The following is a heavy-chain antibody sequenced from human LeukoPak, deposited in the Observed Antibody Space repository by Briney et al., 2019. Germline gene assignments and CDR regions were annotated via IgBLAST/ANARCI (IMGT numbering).Heavy chain of an antibody. J-gene: IGHJ4*02. CDR1: GFTFDDYA. CDR2: ISWNSGSI. V-gene: IGHV3-9*01. D-gene: IGHD6-13*01. CDR3: AKGEGLTAAGLDY. Sequence: GGSLRLSCAASGFTFDDYAMHWVRQAPGKDLEWVSGISWNSGSIDQADSVKGRFTISRDNAKNSLYLQMNSLRAEDTALYYCAKGEGLTAAGLDYWGQGTLVTVSS.